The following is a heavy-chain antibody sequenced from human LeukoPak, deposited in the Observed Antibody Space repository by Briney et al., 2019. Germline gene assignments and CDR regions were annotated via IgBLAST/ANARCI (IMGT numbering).Heavy chain of an antibody. CDR3: AKGRGYCTGGSCYSDY. V-gene: IGHV3-23*01. CDR2: ISGSDGST. D-gene: IGHD2-15*01. Sequence: GGSLRLSCTASGYTFSNYAMSWVRQAPGKGLEWVSTISGSDGSTYYADSVKGRFTISRDNSKNTLYLQMNSLRVEDAAIYYCAKGRGYCTGGSCYSDYWGQGTLVTVSS. J-gene: IGHJ4*02. CDR1: GYTFSNYA.